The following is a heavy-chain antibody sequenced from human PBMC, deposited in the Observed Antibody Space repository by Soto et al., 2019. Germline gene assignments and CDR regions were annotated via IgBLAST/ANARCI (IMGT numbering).Heavy chain of an antibody. CDR1: GFSVSSNY. CDR3: ARGLMVRGSYFDY. J-gene: IGHJ4*02. Sequence: EVQLVESGGGLVQPGGSLRLSCAASGFSVSSNYMSWVRQAPGKGLEWVAVIYIGGSIYYADSVQGRLTISRDDSKNTLYHQMSSRRAEDTAVDYCARGLMVRGSYFDYWGQGTLVTVSS. D-gene: IGHD3-10*01. V-gene: IGHV3-66*01. CDR2: IYIGGSI.